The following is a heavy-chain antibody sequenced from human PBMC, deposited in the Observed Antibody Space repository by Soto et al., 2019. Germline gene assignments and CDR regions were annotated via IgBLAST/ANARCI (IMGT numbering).Heavy chain of an antibody. CDR2: INHSGST. Sequence: SETLSVTCAVYGGSLSGYYWSWIRQPPGKGLEWIGEINHSGSTNYNPSLKSRVTISVDTSKNQFSLKLSSVTAADTAVYYCARGHSLLLWFGEVGMDVWGQGTTVTVSS. J-gene: IGHJ6*02. CDR3: ARGHSLLLWFGEVGMDV. V-gene: IGHV4-34*01. D-gene: IGHD3-10*01. CDR1: GGSLSGYY.